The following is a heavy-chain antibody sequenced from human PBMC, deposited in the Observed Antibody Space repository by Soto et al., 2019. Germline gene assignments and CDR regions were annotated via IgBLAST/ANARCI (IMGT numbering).Heavy chain of an antibody. Sequence: ESGGGLVKPGGSLRLSCAASGFTFGSYSMNWVRQAPGKGLEWVSSINSAGSYIYYADSVNGRFTISRDNAKNSLYLQMNSLRAEDTAVYYCARDQGYKPDYWGQGTLVTVSS. CDR1: GFTFGSYS. CDR2: INSAGSYI. CDR3: ARDQGYKPDY. D-gene: IGHD1-20*01. V-gene: IGHV3-21*01. J-gene: IGHJ4*02.